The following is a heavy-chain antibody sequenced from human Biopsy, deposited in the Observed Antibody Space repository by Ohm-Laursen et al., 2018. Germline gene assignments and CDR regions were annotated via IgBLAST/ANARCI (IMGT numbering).Heavy chain of an antibody. D-gene: IGHD5/OR15-5a*01. V-gene: IGHV4-59*01. CDR2: IYNSGST. J-gene: IGHJ3*02. Sequence: SETLSLTCTVSGGSISSDYWSWIRQTPGKGLEWIGYIYNSGSTNYNPSLKSRVTISVAVDTSKSQFSLRLSSVTAADTAMYYCARGEAGVYDALDIWGQGTMVIVSS. CDR1: GGSISSDY. CDR3: ARGEAGVYDALDI.